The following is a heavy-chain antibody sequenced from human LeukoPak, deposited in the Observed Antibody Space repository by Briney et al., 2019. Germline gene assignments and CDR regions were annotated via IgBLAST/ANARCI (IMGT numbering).Heavy chain of an antibody. CDR2: INPNSGGT. CDR1: GYTFTGYY. CDR3: ARGGSYSGNWFDP. J-gene: IGHJ5*02. V-gene: IGHV1-2*06. Sequence: ASVKVSCKASGYTFTGYYIHWVRQAPGQGLEWMGRINPNSGGTDYAQKFQGRVTMTRDTSINTAYMELSRLRSDDTAVYYCARGGSYSGNWFDPWGQGTLVTVSS. D-gene: IGHD1-26*01.